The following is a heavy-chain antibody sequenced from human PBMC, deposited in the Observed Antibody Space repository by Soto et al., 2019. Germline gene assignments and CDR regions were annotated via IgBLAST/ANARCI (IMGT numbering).Heavy chain of an antibody. CDR2: IYYSGST. D-gene: IGHD6-19*01. CDR1: GDSMSSSDYY. CDR3: ARRTVNIRTFYSGLKTHCFDY. Sequence: SETLSLTCAVSGDSMSSSDYYWGWIRQPPGKGLEWIGSIYYSGSTYYNPSLQSRVAISVDTSKYQFSLKLKSVTAADTAIYYCARRTVNIRTFYSGLKTHCFDYWGQGAPVTVSS. V-gene: IGHV4-39*01. J-gene: IGHJ4*02.